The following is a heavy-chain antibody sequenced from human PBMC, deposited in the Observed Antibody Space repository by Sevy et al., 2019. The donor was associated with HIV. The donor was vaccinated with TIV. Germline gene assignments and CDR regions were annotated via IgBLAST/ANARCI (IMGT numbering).Heavy chain of an antibody. V-gene: IGHV3-7*01. J-gene: IGHJ4*02. CDR3: AHVTFGRFES. D-gene: IGHD3-16*01. CDR1: GFTFSANW. CDR2: IKGDGSDK. Sequence: GGSLRLSCAASGFTFSANWMNWVRQAPGKGLEWVANIKGDGSDKHYVDSVEGRFTSSRDNAKNLLYLQMNSLRVEDTAVYYCAHVTFGRFESWGKGTLVTVSS.